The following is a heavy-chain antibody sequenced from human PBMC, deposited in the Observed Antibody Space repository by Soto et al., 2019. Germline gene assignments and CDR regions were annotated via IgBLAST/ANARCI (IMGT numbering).Heavy chain of an antibody. V-gene: IGHV4-31*03. Sequence: TSETLSLTCNVSGGSISSGGYYWSWIRQHPGKGLEWIGYIHHSGSTYYNPSLKSRVTISVDTSKNQFSLKLSSVTAADTAVYYCARDPDGSSWFDYWGQGTLVTVSS. CDR1: GGSISSGGYY. CDR2: IHHSGST. J-gene: IGHJ4*02. CDR3: ARDPDGSSWFDY. D-gene: IGHD6-13*01.